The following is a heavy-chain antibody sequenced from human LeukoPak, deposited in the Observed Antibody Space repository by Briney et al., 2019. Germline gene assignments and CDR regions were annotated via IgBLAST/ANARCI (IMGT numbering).Heavy chain of an antibody. D-gene: IGHD6-13*01. J-gene: IGHJ4*02. V-gene: IGHV4-59*01. CDR3: ARTYRSSWLFDY. CDR1: GGSISSYY. Sequence: PSETLSLTCTVSGGSISSYYWSWIRQPPGKGLEWIGYIYYSGSTKYNPSLKSRVTISVDTSKNQFSLKLSSVTAADTAVYYCARTYRSSWLFDYWGQGTLVTVSS. CDR2: IYYSGST.